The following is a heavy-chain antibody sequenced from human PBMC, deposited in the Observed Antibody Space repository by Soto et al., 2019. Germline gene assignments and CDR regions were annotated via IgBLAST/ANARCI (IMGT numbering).Heavy chain of an antibody. Sequence: QVRLLESGPGMVRPSGTLSLTCDVSDGSISSPTWWTWVRQSPGKGLEWIAELHHSGATNYSPSLRSRVVFSEYKSKNYFTLKLNSVTAADTAMYFCATGNRYYYGSGGMWDPWGRGALVTVS. D-gene: IGHD3-10*01. CDR3: ATGNRYYYGSGGMWDP. J-gene: IGHJ5*02. CDR1: DGSISSPTW. CDR2: LHHSGAT. V-gene: IGHV4-4*02.